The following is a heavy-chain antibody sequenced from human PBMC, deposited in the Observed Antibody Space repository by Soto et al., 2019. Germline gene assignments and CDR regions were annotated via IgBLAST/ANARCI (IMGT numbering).Heavy chain of an antibody. Sequence: QITLKESGPTLVKSTQTLTLTCTFSGFSLSSNGESVASIRQPPGKALEWLALIYWDDDKRYSPSLKSRHTYTKDTSKNQVVLTMTNMDPAYTATYYCAYRRGPGKREIAFDYWGQGTLVTVSS. CDR3: AYRRGPGKREIAFDY. CDR1: GFSLSSNGES. CDR2: IYWDDDK. D-gene: IGHD1-26*01. J-gene: IGHJ4*02. V-gene: IGHV2-5*02.